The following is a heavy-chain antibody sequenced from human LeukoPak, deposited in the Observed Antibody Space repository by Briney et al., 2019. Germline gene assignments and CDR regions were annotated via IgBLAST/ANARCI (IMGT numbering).Heavy chain of an antibody. D-gene: IGHD5-12*01. V-gene: IGHV1-2*02. CDR3: ARDMGRYSGYDYDY. Sequence: ASVKVSCKTSGYTFTDYYLHWVRQAPGQGLEWVGWIHPDSGATHYAQKFQGRLTMTRDTSISTVYMELTRLRSDDTAVYYCARDMGRYSGYDYDYWGQGTLVTASS. CDR1: GYTFTDYY. J-gene: IGHJ4*02. CDR2: IHPDSGAT.